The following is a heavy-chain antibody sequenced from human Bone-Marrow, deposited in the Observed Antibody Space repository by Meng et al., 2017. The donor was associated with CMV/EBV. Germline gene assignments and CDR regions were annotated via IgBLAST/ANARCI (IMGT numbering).Heavy chain of an antibody. J-gene: IGHJ4*02. CDR3: ASPFEYGISSD. CDR1: GFTFDDYA. D-gene: IGHD4-17*01. V-gene: IGHV3-9*01. Sequence: SLKISCAASGFTFDDYAMHWVRQAPGKGLEWVSGISWNSGSKGYADSVKGRFTISRDNAKNSLYLQMNSLRAEDTAVYYCASPFEYGISSDWGQGTLVTVSS. CDR2: ISWNSGSK.